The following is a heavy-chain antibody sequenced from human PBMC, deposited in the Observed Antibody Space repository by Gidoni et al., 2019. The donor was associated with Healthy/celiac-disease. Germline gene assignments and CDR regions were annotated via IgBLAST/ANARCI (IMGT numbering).Heavy chain of an antibody. J-gene: IGHJ6*03. CDR2: ISYDGSNK. CDR1: GFTFSSYA. CDR3: ARDRGVTRAYYYYYYMDV. V-gene: IGHV3-30-3*01. D-gene: IGHD3-10*01. Sequence: QVQLVESGGGVVQPGRSLRLSCAASGFTFSSYAMHWVRQAPGKGLEWVAFISYDGSNKYYADSVKGRFNISRDNSKNTLYLQMNSLRAEDTAVYYCARDRGVTRAYYYYYYMDVWGKGTTVTVSS.